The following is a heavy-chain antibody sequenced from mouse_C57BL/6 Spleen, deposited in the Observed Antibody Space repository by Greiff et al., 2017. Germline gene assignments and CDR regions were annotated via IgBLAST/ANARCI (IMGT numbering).Heavy chain of an antibody. J-gene: IGHJ1*03. D-gene: IGHD2-4*01. CDR1: GYTFTSYW. Sequence: QVQLQQPGTELVKPGASVKLSCKASGYTFTSYWMHWVKQRPGQGLEWIGNINPSNGGTNYNEKFKSKATLTVDKSSSTAYMQLSSLTSEDSAVYYCARRMIAAHGRDWYFDVWGTGTTVTVSS. CDR2: INPSNGGT. V-gene: IGHV1-53*01. CDR3: ARRMIAAHGRDWYFDV.